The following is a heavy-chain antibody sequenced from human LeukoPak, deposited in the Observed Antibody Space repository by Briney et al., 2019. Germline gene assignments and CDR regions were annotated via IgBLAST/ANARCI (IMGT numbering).Heavy chain of an antibody. J-gene: IGHJ6*02. CDR1: GFTFSSYA. Sequence: GGSLRLSCAASGFTFSSYAMHWVRQAPGKGLEWVAVISYDGSNKYYADSVKGRFTISRDNSKNTLYLQMNSLRADDTAVYYCARDPIFGVVPLYYYYYYGMDVWGQGTTVTVSS. V-gene: IGHV3-30-3*01. CDR2: ISYDGSNK. CDR3: ARDPIFGVVPLYYYYYYGMDV. D-gene: IGHD3-3*01.